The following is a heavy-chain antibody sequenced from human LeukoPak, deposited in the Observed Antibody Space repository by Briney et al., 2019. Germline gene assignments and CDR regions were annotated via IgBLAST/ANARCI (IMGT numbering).Heavy chain of an antibody. CDR1: GYTFTSYG. CDR2: ISAYNGNT. Sequence: ASVKVSCKASGYTFTSYGISWVRQAPGQGLEWMGWISAYNGNTNYAQKLQGRVTITTDTSTSTAYMELRSLRSDDTAVYYCARLDYYDSSGYLNYWGQGTLVTVSS. CDR3: ARLDYYDSSGYLNY. J-gene: IGHJ4*02. D-gene: IGHD3-22*01. V-gene: IGHV1-18*01.